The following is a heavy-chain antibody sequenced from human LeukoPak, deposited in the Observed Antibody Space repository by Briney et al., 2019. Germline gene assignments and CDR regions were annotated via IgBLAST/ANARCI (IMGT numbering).Heavy chain of an antibody. CDR1: GYTFTSDE. V-gene: IGHV1-8*01. J-gene: IGHJ4*02. CDR2: INPNTGNT. D-gene: IGHD4-17*01. CDR3: ARSPPDYGDYVNMYYFDY. Sequence: GASVKVSCKASGYTFTSDETNWVRQATGQGLEWMGWINPNTGNTGYIQKFQGRVTMTRDTSISTAYMELSSLTSDDTAVYYCARSPPDYGDYVNMYYFDYWGQGTLVTVSS.